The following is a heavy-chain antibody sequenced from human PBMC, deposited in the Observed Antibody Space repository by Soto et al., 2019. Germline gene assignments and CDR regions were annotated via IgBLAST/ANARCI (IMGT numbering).Heavy chain of an antibody. CDR2: IYHSGST. CDR1: GYSISSGYY. J-gene: IGHJ4*02. CDR3: ARVTSYYYDSSGYFDY. Sequence: SETLSLTCTVSGYSISSGYYWGWIRQPPGKGLEWIGSIYHSGSTYYNPSLKSRVTISVDTSKNQFSLKLSSVTAADTAVYYCARVTSYYYDSSGYFDYWGQGTLVTVSS. D-gene: IGHD3-22*01. V-gene: IGHV4-38-2*02.